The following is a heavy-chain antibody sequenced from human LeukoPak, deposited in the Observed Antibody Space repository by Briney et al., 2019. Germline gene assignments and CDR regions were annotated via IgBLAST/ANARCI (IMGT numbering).Heavy chain of an antibody. CDR1: GFTFSNYA. CDR2: ISYDGNTK. CDR3: ARHSSRWYDGGINWFDP. D-gene: IGHD6-19*01. Sequence: GRSLSLSCAASGFTFSNYAMHWVRQAPDKGLEWVAIISYDGNTKYYVDTVKGRFTISRDNSKNTLYLQMNSLRAEDTAVYYCARHSSRWYDGGINWFDPCGQGTLVTVSS. J-gene: IGHJ5*02. V-gene: IGHV3-30*04.